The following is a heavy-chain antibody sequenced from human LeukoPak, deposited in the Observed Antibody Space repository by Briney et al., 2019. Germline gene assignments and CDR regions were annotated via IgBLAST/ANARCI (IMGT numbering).Heavy chain of an antibody. J-gene: IGHJ4*02. D-gene: IGHD6-13*01. Sequence: SETLSLTCTVSGGSISSYYWSWIRQPPGKGLEWIGYIYYSGSTNYNPSLKSRVTISVDTSKNQFSLKLSSVTAADTAVYYCARVRIAAAGIDYWGQGALVTVSS. CDR1: GGSISSYY. CDR3: ARVRIAAAGIDY. V-gene: IGHV4-59*01. CDR2: IYYSGST.